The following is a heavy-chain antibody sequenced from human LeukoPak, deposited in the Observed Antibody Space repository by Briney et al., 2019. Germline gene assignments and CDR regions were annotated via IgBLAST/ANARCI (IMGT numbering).Heavy chain of an antibody. CDR3: ARVGSTALFDP. CDR1: GRSISSSNW. CDR2: ISHSGST. Sequence: SGTLSLTCAVSGRSISSSNWWSWVRPPPGKGLEWIGEISHSGSTNYNPSLKRRVTMSVDKSKDHFSLKLSSVTAADTAVYYCARVGSTALFDPWGQGTLVTVPS. V-gene: IGHV4-4*02. J-gene: IGHJ5*02. D-gene: IGHD3-10*01.